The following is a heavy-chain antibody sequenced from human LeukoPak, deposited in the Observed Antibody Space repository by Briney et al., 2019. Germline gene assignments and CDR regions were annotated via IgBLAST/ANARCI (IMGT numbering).Heavy chain of an antibody. Sequence: GESLKISCKGSGYTFSSYWIGWVRQMPGKGLGWMGIIYPGDSDTRYSPSLQGQVTTSAETSIGTAYLQWSSLMASDTAIYYCARQNDFRLDYWGQGTLVTVSS. CDR3: ARQNDFRLDY. CDR2: IYPGDSDT. J-gene: IGHJ4*02. D-gene: IGHD3-3*01. CDR1: GYTFSSYW. V-gene: IGHV5-51*01.